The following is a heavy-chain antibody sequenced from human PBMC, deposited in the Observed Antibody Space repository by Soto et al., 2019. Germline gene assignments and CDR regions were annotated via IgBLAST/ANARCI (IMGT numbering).Heavy chain of an antibody. CDR1: GGTFSSYT. J-gene: IGHJ4*02. CDR2: IIPILGIA. CDR3: ARDYLSTGYSSGWPSPYY. D-gene: IGHD6-19*01. V-gene: IGHV1-69*10. Sequence: VKVSCKASGGTFSSYTISWVRQAPGQGLEWMGRIIPILGIANYAQKFQGRVTITADKSTSTAYMELSSLRSEDTAVYYCARDYLSTGYSSGWPSPYYWGQGTLVTVSS.